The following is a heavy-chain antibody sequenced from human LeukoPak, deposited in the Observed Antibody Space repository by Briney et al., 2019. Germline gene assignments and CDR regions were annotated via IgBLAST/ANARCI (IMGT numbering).Heavy chain of an antibody. CDR3: ARGENSGSGSYDY. V-gene: IGHV3-23*01. CDR2: SASGGSS. CDR1: GFTFSSYA. D-gene: IGHD3-10*01. Sequence: GGSLRLSCVASGFTFSSYAMNWVRQAPGKGLEWVSTSASGGSSYYADSVKGRFTISRDNSKNTLYLQMNSLRAEDTAVYYCARGENSGSGSYDYWGQGTLVTVSS. J-gene: IGHJ4*02.